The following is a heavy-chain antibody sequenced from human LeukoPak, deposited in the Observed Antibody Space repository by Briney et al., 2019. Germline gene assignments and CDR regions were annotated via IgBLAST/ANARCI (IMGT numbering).Heavy chain of an antibody. CDR2: IKLDGSEK. CDR1: GFTFGKYW. V-gene: IGHV3-7*01. D-gene: IGHD6-6*01. CDR3: AREFSSSLYYYYGMDV. J-gene: IGHJ6*02. Sequence: GGSLRLSCVASGFTFGKYWMSWVRQAPGKGLEWVANIKLDGSEKNYVDSVKGRFTISRDNSKNTLYLQMNSLRAEDTAVYYCAREFSSSLYYYYGMDVWGQGTTVTVSS.